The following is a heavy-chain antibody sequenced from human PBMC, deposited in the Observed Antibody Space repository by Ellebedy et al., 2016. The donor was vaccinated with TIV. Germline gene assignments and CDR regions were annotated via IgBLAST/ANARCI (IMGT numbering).Heavy chain of an antibody. CDR2: FTSETKGYAT. V-gene: IGHV3-73*01. Sequence: GESLKISCAASGFTFSDSNIHWVRQPSGKGLAWVGRFTSETKGYATGYPASVKGRFTISRDDSKNTAYLQMNSLKIEDTAVYYFIQTCSSGPSGSWGQGTLVTVSS. CDR3: IQTCSSGPSGS. CDR1: GFTFSDSN. D-gene: IGHD6-19*01. J-gene: IGHJ4*02.